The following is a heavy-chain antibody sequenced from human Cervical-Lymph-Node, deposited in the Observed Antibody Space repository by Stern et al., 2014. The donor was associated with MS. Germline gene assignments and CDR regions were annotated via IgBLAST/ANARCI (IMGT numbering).Heavy chain of an antibody. Sequence: VQLVESGAEVKKPGSSVKVSCKASGGTFSSYAISWVRQAPGQGLEWMGGLLPIFGTANYAQKFQGRVTITADESTSTAYMELSSLRSEDTAVYYCARDPEDDSSGYYYSWGQGTLVTVSS. J-gene: IGHJ4*02. CDR1: GGTFSSYA. V-gene: IGHV1-69*01. CDR2: LLPIFGTA. CDR3: ARDPEDDSSGYYYS. D-gene: IGHD3-22*01.